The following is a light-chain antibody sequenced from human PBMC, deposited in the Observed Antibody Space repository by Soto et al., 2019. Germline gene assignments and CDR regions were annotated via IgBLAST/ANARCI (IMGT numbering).Light chain of an antibody. CDR3: GTWDSSLSAGGV. V-gene: IGLV2-14*01. J-gene: IGLJ1*01. CDR1: SSDVGGYNY. CDR2: EVS. Sequence: QSALTQPASVSGSPGQSITISCTGTSSDVGGYNYVSWYQQHPGKAPKLMIYEVSNRPSGVSNRFSGSKSGTSATLGITGLQTGDEADYYCGTWDSSLSAGGVFGTGTKLTVL.